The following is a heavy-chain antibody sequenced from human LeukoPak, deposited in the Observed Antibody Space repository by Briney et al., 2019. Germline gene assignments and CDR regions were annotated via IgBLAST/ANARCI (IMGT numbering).Heavy chain of an antibody. Sequence: PSETLSLTCTVSSGAISNYYWSWIRQPPGKGLEWIGYIAYSGSTNYNPSLKSRVTISVDTSKNQFSLKLSSVTAADTAVYYCARGPQGVLRYFDWFVTFDYWGQGTLVTVSS. J-gene: IGHJ4*02. D-gene: IGHD3-9*01. CDR2: IAYSGST. CDR1: SGAISNYY. V-gene: IGHV4-59*01. CDR3: ARGPQGVLRYFDWFVTFDY.